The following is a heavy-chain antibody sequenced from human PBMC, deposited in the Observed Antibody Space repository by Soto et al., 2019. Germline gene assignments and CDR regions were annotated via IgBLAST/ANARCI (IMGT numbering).Heavy chain of an antibody. CDR1: GGSISSYY. D-gene: IGHD3-10*01. CDR2: SYNSGST. J-gene: IGHJ4*02. V-gene: IGHV4-59*01. CDR3: ARAPYGSGTKPYYFDY. Sequence: SETLSLTCTVSGGSISSYYWSWIRQPPGKGLEWIGFSYNSGSTNYNPSLKSRVTISMDTSRNQFSLILSSVTAADTAVYYCARAPYGSGTKPYYFDYWGQGTLVTVSS.